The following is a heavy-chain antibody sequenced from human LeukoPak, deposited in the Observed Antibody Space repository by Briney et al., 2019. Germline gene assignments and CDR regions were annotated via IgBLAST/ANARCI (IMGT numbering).Heavy chain of an antibody. CDR2: TSGSGGST. D-gene: IGHD3-10*01. CDR1: GFTFNNVA. Sequence: GGSLRLSCAASGFTFNNVAMSSVPQAPGKGLEWVSATSGSGGSTYYAASVEGRFTISRDNAKNSLYLQMKSLRDEDRAVYYCARGSYGSGSYYNYYWGQGTLVTVSS. V-gene: IGHV3-23*01. CDR3: ARGSYGSGSYYNYY. J-gene: IGHJ4*02.